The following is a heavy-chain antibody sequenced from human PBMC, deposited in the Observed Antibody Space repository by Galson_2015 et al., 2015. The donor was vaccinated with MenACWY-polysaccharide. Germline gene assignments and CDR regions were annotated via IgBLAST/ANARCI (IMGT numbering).Heavy chain of an antibody. D-gene: IGHD3-3*01. CDR2: IRSSGTNT. V-gene: IGHV3-23*01. J-gene: IGHJ5*02. CDR1: GFTFTSYA. CDR3: AKDSADFWNGAGRFDH. Sequence: SLRLSCAASGFTFTSYAMSWVRQAPGKGLEWVSAIRSSGTNTYYADSVKGRFTISRDNSKNTLYLQMNSLRAEDTAVYYCAKDSADFWNGAGRFDHWGQGTLVTVSS.